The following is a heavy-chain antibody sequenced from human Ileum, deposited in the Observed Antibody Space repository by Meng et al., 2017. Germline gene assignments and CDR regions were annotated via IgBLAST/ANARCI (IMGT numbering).Heavy chain of an antibody. CDR1: GGSISNYY. CDR2: IYASVST. J-gene: IGHJ2*01. CDR3: VRDGSSSSGGTL. D-gene: IGHD2-2*01. V-gene: IGHV4-4*07. Sequence: QGQLQGSGPVLVKPSETLSLTCQVSGGSISNYYWSWIRQPAGKGLEWIGRIYASVSTNYNPSLRTRITMSVDTSKSQFSLKLTSITAADTAVYYCVRDGSSSSGGTLWGRGTLVTVSS.